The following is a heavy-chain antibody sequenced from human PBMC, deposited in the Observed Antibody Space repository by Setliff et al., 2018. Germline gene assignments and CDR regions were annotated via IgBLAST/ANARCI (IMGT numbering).Heavy chain of an antibody. V-gene: IGHV5-51*01. D-gene: IGHD2-2*01. J-gene: IGHJ4*01. CDR2: IFPGNSNT. Sequence: GESLTISCQGSGYSFTNNWIAWVRQMPGKGLECMGIIFPGNSNTIYSPSFQGQVTISVDKAINTAYLQWTSLKVSDTAMYFCARQGCGTTSCHSIDYWGQGTLVTVSS. CDR1: GYSFTNNW. CDR3: ARQGCGTTSCHSIDY.